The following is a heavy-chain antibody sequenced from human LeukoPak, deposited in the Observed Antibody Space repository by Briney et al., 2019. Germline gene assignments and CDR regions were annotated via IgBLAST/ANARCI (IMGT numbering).Heavy chain of an antibody. D-gene: IGHD6-13*01. CDR3: AREGLSIAAAGTFWFDP. V-gene: IGHV1-46*01. CDR2: INPSGGST. Sequence: ASVKVSCKASGYTFTSYYMHWVRQAPGQGLEWMGIINPSGGSTSYAQKFQGRVTMSRDMSTSTVYMELSSLRSEDTAVYYCAREGLSIAAAGTFWFDPWGQGTLVTVSS. CDR1: GYTFTSYY. J-gene: IGHJ5*02.